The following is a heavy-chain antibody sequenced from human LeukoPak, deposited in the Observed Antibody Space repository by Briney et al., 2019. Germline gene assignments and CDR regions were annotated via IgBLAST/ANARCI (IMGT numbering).Heavy chain of an antibody. D-gene: IGHD2-15*01. CDR3: ARAALGYCSGGSCRDDAFDI. V-gene: IGHV4-34*01. Sequence: KPSETLSLTCAVYGGSFSGYYWSWIRQPPGKGLEWIGEINHSGSTNYNPSLKSRVTISVDTSKNQFSLKLSSVTAADTAVYYCARAALGYCSGGSCRDDAFDIWGQGTMVTVSS. J-gene: IGHJ3*02. CDR1: GGSFSGYY. CDR2: INHSGST.